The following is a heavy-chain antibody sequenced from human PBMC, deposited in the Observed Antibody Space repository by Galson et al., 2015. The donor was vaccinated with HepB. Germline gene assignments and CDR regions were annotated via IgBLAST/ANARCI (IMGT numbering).Heavy chain of an antibody. D-gene: IGHD6-6*01. Sequence: SVKVSCKASGGTFSSYATSWVRQAPGQGLEWMGRIIPILGIANYAQKFQGRVTITADKSTSTAYMELSSLRSEDTAVYYCASKGGYSSSTYYYYYYMDVWGKGTTVTVSS. V-gene: IGHV1-69*04. CDR1: GGTFSSYA. CDR3: ASKGGYSSSTYYYYYYMDV. CDR2: IIPILGIA. J-gene: IGHJ6*03.